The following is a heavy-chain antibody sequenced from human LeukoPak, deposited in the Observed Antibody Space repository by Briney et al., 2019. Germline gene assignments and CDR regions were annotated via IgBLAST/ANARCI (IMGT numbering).Heavy chain of an antibody. CDR1: GYTFTGYY. CDR3: ARVAITFGGVIGIPDY. J-gene: IGHJ4*02. CDR2: INPNSGGT. Sequence: ASVKVSCKASGYTFTGYYMHWVRQAPGQGLEWMGRINPNSGGTNYAQKFQGRVTMTRDTSISTAYMELSRLRSDDTAVYYCARVAITFGGVIGIPDYWGQGTPVTVSS. V-gene: IGHV1-2*06. D-gene: IGHD3-16*02.